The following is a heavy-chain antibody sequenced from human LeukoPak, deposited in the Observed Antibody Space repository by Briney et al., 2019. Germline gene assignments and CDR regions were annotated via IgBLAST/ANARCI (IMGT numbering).Heavy chain of an antibody. CDR3: ARGVHLASRQAVHFDY. D-gene: IGHD2-15*01. V-gene: IGHV4-4*07. J-gene: IGHJ4*02. Sequence: PSETLSLTCTVSGGSISSYYWSWIRQPAGKGLEWIGRTYTSGSTNYNPSLKSRVTMSVDTSKNQFSLKLSSVTAADTAVYYCARGVHLASRQAVHFDYWGQGTLVTVSS. CDR2: TYTSGST. CDR1: GGSISSYY.